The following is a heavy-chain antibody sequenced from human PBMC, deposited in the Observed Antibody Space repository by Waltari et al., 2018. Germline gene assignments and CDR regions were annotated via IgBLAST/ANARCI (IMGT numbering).Heavy chain of an antibody. CDR1: GYSISSGYS. Sequence: QVQLQESGPGLVKPSETLSLTCAVSGYSISSGYSWGWLRQPPGKGLEWIGSIYHSGSTYYNPSLKSRVTISVDTSKNQFSLKLRSVTAADTAVYYCARDLEVRGVTGLFDYWGQGTLVTVSS. CDR3: ARDLEVRGVTGLFDY. CDR2: IYHSGST. D-gene: IGHD3-10*01. V-gene: IGHV4-38-2*02. J-gene: IGHJ4*02.